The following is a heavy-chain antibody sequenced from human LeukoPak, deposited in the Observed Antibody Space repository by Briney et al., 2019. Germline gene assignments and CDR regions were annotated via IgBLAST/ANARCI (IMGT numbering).Heavy chain of an antibody. CDR3: TVGMDV. J-gene: IGHJ6*02. Sequence: PGRSLRLSCAASGFTFSSYGMHWVRQAPGKGLEWVAVISYDGSNKYYADSVKGRFTISRDNSKNTLYLQMNSLRAEDTAVYYCTVGMDVWGQGTTVTVSS. CDR1: GFTFSSYG. CDR2: ISYDGSNK. V-gene: IGHV3-30*03.